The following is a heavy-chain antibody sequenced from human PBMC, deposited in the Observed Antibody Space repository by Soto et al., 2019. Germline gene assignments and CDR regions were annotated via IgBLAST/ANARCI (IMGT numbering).Heavy chain of an antibody. CDR2: IWYDGSNK. V-gene: IGHV3-33*01. Sequence: PGGSLRLSCAASGFTFSSYGMHWVRQAPGKGLEWVAVIWYDGSNKYYADSVKDRFTISRDNSKNTLYLQMNSLRAEDTAVYYCARGAFSYDYLDYWGQGTLVTVSS. CDR1: GFTFSSYG. CDR3: ARGAFSYDYLDY. J-gene: IGHJ4*02. D-gene: IGHD3-16*01.